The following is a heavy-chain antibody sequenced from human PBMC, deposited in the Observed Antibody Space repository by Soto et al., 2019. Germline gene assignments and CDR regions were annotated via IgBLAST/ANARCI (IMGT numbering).Heavy chain of an antibody. Sequence: EVQLVESGGGLVQPGGSLRLSCVDSGFTFSSYWMSWVRQAPVKGLEWVGNIKQDGSEENYVDSLKGRFTISRDNAKNSMYLQMNSLRAEDTAVYYWASIAATGRGWDVWGQGTTVVVSS. CDR3: ASIAATGRGWDV. CDR2: IKQDGSEE. CDR1: GFTFSSYW. V-gene: IGHV3-7*01. D-gene: IGHD6-13*01. J-gene: IGHJ6*02.